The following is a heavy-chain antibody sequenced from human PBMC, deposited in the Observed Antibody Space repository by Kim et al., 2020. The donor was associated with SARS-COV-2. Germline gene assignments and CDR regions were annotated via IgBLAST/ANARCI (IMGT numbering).Heavy chain of an antibody. D-gene: IGHD3-22*01. V-gene: IGHV3-43*01. CDR2: ISWDGGST. CDR1: GFTFDDYT. J-gene: IGHJ4*02. Sequence: GGSLRLSCAASGFTFDDYTMHWVRQAPGKGLEWVSLISWDGGSTYYADSVKGRFTISRDNSKNSLYLQMNSLRTEDTALYYCAKGLYYYDSTHAFDYWGQGTLVTVSS. CDR3: AKGLYYYDSTHAFDY.